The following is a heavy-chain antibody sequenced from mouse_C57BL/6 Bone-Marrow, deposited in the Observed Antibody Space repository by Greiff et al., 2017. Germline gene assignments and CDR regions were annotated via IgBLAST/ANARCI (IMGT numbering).Heavy chain of an antibody. CDR2: ISSVGSYT. CDR1: GFTFSNYG. D-gene: IGHD3-3*01. V-gene: IGHV5-6*02. J-gene: IGHJ3*01. Sequence: EVKLVESGGDLVKPGGSLKLSCAASGFTFSNYGMSWVRQTPDKRLEWVATISSVGSYTYYPDSVKGRFTISRDNAKNTLYLQMSSLKSEDTAMYYCARRGGTWFAYWGQGTLVTVSA. CDR3: ARRGGTWFAY.